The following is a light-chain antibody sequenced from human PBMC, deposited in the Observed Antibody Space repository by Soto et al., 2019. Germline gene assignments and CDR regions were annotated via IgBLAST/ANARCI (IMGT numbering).Light chain of an antibody. Sequence: VMTHTPSTLSVSLGDRAALSCRASQSVSSNLAWYQQKPGQGPRLLIYGASTRATGIPARFSGSGSGTEFTLTISSLQSEDFEVYSCQQYNNRPLTFGGGTKVDIK. V-gene: IGKV3-15*01. CDR3: QQYNNRPLT. CDR1: QSVSSN. CDR2: GAS. J-gene: IGKJ4*01.